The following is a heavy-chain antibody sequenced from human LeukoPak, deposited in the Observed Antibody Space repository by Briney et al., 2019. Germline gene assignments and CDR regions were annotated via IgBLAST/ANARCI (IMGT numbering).Heavy chain of an antibody. V-gene: IGHV4-30-4*01. CDR2: IYYSGST. Sequence: PSETLSLTCTVSGGCISSGSYYWSWIRQPPGKGLERIGYIYYSGSTYYNPSLKSRVTISVDTSKNQFSLKLSSVTAADTAVYYCARVIMITFGGVIVAQSTAPAGLYYFDYWGQGTLVTVSS. CDR1: GGCISSGSYY. D-gene: IGHD3-16*02. CDR3: ARVIMITFGGVIVAQSTAPAGLYYFDY. J-gene: IGHJ4*02.